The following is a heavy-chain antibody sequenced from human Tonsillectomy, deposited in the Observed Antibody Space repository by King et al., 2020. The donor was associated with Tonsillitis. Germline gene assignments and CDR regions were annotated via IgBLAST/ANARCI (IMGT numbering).Heavy chain of an antibody. Sequence: QLVQSGAEVKKPGSSVKVSCKASGGTFSNFAISWVRQAPGQGLEWMGGIIPSFGKANYAQKFQGKVTMTADASTGTTYMEVTSLTSNDTATCDCARVESAALTNRDGLDVWGQGTTVTVSS. CDR2: IIPSFGKA. D-gene: IGHD1/OR15-1a*01. V-gene: IGHV1-69*12. J-gene: IGHJ6*02. CDR3: ARVESAALTNRDGLDV. CDR1: GGTFSNFA.